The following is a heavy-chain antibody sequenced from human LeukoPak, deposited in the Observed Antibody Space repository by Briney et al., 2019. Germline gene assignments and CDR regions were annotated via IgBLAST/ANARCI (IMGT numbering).Heavy chain of an antibody. CDR2: ISGSSSYI. D-gene: IGHD6-19*01. CDR3: ARDRITVAATETSFDY. Sequence: GGSLRLSCAASGFTFNSYNMNWVRQAPGKGLEWVSSISGSSSYIYYADSVKGRFTISRGNAKNSLYLQMNSLRAEDTAAYYCARDRITVAATETSFDYWGQGTLVTVSS. CDR1: GFTFNSYN. V-gene: IGHV3-21*01. J-gene: IGHJ4*02.